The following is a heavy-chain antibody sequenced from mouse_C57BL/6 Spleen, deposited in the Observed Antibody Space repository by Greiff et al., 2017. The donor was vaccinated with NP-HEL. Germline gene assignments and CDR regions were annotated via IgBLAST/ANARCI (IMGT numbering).Heavy chain of an antibody. CDR1: GYTFTSYW. CDR3: AREGDYYGSSYPLSNFDY. CDR2: INPSNGGT. D-gene: IGHD1-1*01. J-gene: IGHJ2*01. Sequence: QVQLQQPGTELVKPGASVKLSCKASGYTFTSYWMHWVKQRPGQGLEWIGNINPSNGGTNYNEKFKSKATLPVDKSSSTAYMQLSSLTSEDSAVYYCAREGDYYGSSYPLSNFDYWGQGTTLTVSS. V-gene: IGHV1-53*01.